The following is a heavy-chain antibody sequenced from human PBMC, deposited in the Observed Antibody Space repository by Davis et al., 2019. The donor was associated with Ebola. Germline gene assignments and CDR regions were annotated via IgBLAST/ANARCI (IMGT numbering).Heavy chain of an antibody. V-gene: IGHV4-39*01. CDR3: ARQRRDGYSDFDY. Sequence: SETLSLTCTVSGGSIISSSSYWGWIRQPPRKGLEWIGSIYYSGITYYNPSLKSRVTISVDTSKNQFSLKLRSVTAADTAVYYCARQRRDGYSDFDYWGLGTLVTVSS. J-gene: IGHJ4*02. CDR1: GGSIISSSSY. D-gene: IGHD5-24*01. CDR2: IYYSGIT.